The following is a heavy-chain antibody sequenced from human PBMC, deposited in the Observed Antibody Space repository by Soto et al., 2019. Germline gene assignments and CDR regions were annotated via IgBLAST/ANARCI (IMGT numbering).Heavy chain of an antibody. CDR2: IPGSADST. Sequence: EVQLLESGGGLVQPGGFLRLSCEASGFIFSSLAMSWVRQAPGKGLEWVSAIPGSADSTYYADSVKGRFTISRDNSKNTLYLQMNSLRAEDTAVYYCAKKLPEAGAHFAFDIWGHGTMVTVSS. D-gene: IGHD2-2*01. V-gene: IGHV3-23*01. CDR1: GFIFSSLA. J-gene: IGHJ3*02. CDR3: AKKLPEAGAHFAFDI.